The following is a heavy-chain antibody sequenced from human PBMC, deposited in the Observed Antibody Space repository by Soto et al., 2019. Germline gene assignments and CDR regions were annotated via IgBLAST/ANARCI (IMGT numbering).Heavy chain of an antibody. CDR1: GGSISSDY. Sequence: SETLSLTCTVSGGSISSDYWNWIRQPPGKGLEWTAYVYHSWSTKYNPSLKSRVTISVDTSKNQLSLKLSSVTAADTAVYYCARFGTSPNGNWFDPWGQGTLVTVSS. J-gene: IGHJ5*02. CDR3: ARFGTSPNGNWFDP. V-gene: IGHV4-59*01. CDR2: VYHSWST. D-gene: IGHD3-10*01.